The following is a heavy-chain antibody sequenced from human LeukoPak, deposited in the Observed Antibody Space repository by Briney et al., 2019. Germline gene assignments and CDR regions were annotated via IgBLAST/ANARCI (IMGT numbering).Heavy chain of an antibody. CDR2: IYYSGST. D-gene: IGHD6-19*01. CDR1: GGSISSYY. V-gene: IGHV4-59*01. Sequence: SETLSLTCTVSGGSISSYYWSWIRRPPGKGLEWIGYIYYSGSTNYNPSLKSRVTISVDTSKNQFSLKLSSVTAADTAVYYCARESYSSGWYYFDYWGQGTLVTVSS. CDR3: ARESYSSGWYYFDY. J-gene: IGHJ4*02.